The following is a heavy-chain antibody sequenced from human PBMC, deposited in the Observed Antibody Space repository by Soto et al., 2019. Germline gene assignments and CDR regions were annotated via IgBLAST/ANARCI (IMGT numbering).Heavy chain of an antibody. J-gene: IGHJ3*02. Sequence: GGSLSLSCAASGFSFSLYWMHWVRQAPGKGLVWVSRINGDGSDTSYGDSVKGRFTTSRDNAKNTLYLHMNSLGAEDTAVYYCARDFGEVGATALYDIWGQGTMVTASS. D-gene: IGHD1-26*01. CDR3: ARDFGEVGATALYDI. CDR1: GFSFSLYW. CDR2: INGDGSDT. V-gene: IGHV3-74*01.